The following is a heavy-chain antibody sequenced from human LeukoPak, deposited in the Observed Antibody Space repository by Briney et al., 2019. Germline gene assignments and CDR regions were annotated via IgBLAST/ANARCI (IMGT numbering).Heavy chain of an antibody. CDR1: GYSFTTSW. CDR3: ARVVGATYNFDY. J-gene: IGHJ4*02. CDR2: IIPIFGTA. D-gene: IGHD1-26*01. V-gene: IGHV1-69*01. Sequence: KISCKVSGYSFTTSWIGWVRQAPGQGLEWMGGIIPIFGTANYAQKFQGRVTITADESTSTAYMELSSLRSEDTAVYYCARVVGATYNFDYWGQGTLVTVSS.